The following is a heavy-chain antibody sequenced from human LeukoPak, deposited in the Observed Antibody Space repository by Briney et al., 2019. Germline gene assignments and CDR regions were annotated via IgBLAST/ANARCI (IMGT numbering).Heavy chain of an antibody. CDR3: ARVSSWRYSSSWYHY. CDR2: ISAYNGNT. V-gene: IGHV1-18*01. Sequence: ASVKVSCKASGYTFTSYGISWVRRAPGQGLEWMGWISAYNGNTNYAQKLQGRVTMTTDTSTSTAYMELRSLRSDDTAVYYCARVSSWRYSSSWYHYWGQGTLVTVSS. J-gene: IGHJ4*02. D-gene: IGHD6-13*01. CDR1: GYTFTSYG.